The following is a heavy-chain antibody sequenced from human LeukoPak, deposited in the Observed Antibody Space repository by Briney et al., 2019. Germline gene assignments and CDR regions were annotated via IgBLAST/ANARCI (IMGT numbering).Heavy chain of an antibody. Sequence: PSETLSLTCTVSGGSLSIQYWTWIRQPPGKGLEWIGNVYYTGSTNYNPSLKSRDSISVDTSKNQFSLKLTSVTAADTAVYYWASSLGSKNAFHIWGQGTMVTVSS. CDR1: GGSLSIQY. CDR2: VYYTGST. D-gene: IGHD4-11*01. CDR3: ASSLGSKNAFHI. V-gene: IGHV4-59*08. J-gene: IGHJ3*02.